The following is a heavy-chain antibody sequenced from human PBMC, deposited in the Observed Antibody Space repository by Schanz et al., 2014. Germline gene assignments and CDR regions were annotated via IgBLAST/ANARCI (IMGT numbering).Heavy chain of an antibody. D-gene: IGHD3-3*01. CDR2: ISGYNNNK. J-gene: IGHJ4*02. CDR3: AGSAGRDFWSGYYSRFDY. Sequence: QIQLVQSGPEVKKPGATVKVSCKASGYIFINSGISWVRQAPGQGLEWMGWISGYNNNKEYDQKFQGRVAMTTDTTSRTAYKTLLDLRTDDPTVEDCAGSAGRDFWSGYYSRFDYWGQGTLVTVSS. CDR1: GYIFINSG. V-gene: IGHV1-18*01.